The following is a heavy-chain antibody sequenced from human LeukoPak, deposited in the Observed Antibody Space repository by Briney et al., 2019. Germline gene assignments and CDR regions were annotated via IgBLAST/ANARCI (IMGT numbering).Heavy chain of an antibody. CDR1: GGSFSAYS. Sequence: PSETLSLTCAVFGGSFSAYSWSWIRHPPGKGLEWIGEINHSGSTNYNPSLKSRVTISVATSKNQFSLQLTSVTAADTAVYYCARARGYYSSGSYFGYWGQGTLVTVSS. J-gene: IGHJ4*02. V-gene: IGHV4-34*01. CDR2: INHSGST. D-gene: IGHD6-19*01. CDR3: ARARGYYSSGSYFGY.